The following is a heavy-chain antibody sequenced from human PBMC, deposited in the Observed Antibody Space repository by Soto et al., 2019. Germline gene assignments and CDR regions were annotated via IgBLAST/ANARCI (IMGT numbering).Heavy chain of an antibody. CDR2: IYYSGST. CDR1: GGSISSSSYY. J-gene: IGHJ4*02. D-gene: IGHD3-22*01. CDR3: ASPYYYDSSGYSLDY. Sequence: PSETLSLTCTVSGGSISSSSYYWGWIRQPPGKGLEWIGSIYYSGSTYYNPSLKSRVTISVDTSKNQFSLKLSSVTAADTAVYYCASPYYYDSSGYSLDYWGQGTLVTVSS. V-gene: IGHV4-39*01.